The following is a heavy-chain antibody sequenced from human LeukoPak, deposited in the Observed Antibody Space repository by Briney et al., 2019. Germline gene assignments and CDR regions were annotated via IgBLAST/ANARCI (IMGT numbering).Heavy chain of an antibody. CDR2: IWYDGSNK. Sequence: GRSLRLSCAASGFTFSSCGMHWVRQAPGKGLEWVAVIWYDGSNKYYADSVKGRFTISRDNSKNTLYLQMNSLRAEDTAVYYCARDHSSGWSGGDYWGQGTLVTVSS. CDR3: ARDHSSGWSGGDY. D-gene: IGHD6-19*01. V-gene: IGHV3-33*01. J-gene: IGHJ4*02. CDR1: GFTFSSCG.